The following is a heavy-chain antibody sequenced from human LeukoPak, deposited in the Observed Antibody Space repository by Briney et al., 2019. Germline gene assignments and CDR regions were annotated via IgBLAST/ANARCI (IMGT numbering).Heavy chain of an antibody. V-gene: IGHV4-30-2*01. D-gene: IGHD3-10*01. CDR1: GGSISSGGYY. Sequence: SQTLSLTCTVSGGSISSGGYYWSWIRQPPGKGPEWIGYIYHSGSTYYNPSLKSRVTISVDRSKNQFSLKLSSVTAADTAVYYCARIGNYGSGSFDYWGQGTLVTVSS. J-gene: IGHJ4*02. CDR2: IYHSGST. CDR3: ARIGNYGSGSFDY.